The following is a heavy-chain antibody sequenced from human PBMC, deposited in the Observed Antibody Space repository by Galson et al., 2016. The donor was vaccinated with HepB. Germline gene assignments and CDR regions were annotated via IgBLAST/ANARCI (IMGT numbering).Heavy chain of an antibody. J-gene: IGHJ4*02. CDR3: VRDNYYEKGGYFDY. CDR2: ISWDGVNT. D-gene: IGHD3-22*01. V-gene: IGHV3-43*01. CDR1: GFTFDDYT. Sequence: SLRLSCAASGFTFDDYTMHWVRQVPGKGLEWVSLISWDGVNTNNAGSVKGRFTISRDNSKNSLYLLMNSLRTEDTALYYCVRDNYYEKGGYFDYWGQGTLVTVSS.